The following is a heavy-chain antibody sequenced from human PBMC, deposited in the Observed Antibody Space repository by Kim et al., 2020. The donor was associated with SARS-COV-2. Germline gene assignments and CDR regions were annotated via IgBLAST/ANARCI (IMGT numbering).Heavy chain of an antibody. V-gene: IGHV4-4*07. D-gene: IGHD6-6*01. CDR3: ARDSTKYSSSSGYYYYYGMDV. CDR2: IYTSGST. CDR1: GGSISSYY. Sequence: SETLSLTCTVSGGSISSYYWSWIRQPAGKGLEWIGRIYTSGSTNYNPSLKSRVTMSVDTSKNQFSLKLSSVTAADTAVYYCARDSTKYSSSSGYYYYYGMDVWGQGTTVTVSS. J-gene: IGHJ6*02.